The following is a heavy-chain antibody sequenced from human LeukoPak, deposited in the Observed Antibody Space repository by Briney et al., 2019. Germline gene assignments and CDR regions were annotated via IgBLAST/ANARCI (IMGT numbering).Heavy chain of an antibody. CDR3: AKIPYYFDPSGYYD. CDR1: GFTFSSYG. CDR2: ISGDGSNK. V-gene: IGHV3-30*18. Sequence: GGSLRLSCEASGFTFSSYGMHWVRQAPGKGLEWLALISGDGSNKYYAESVKGRFTISRANFKNTLYLQMNSLRAEDTAVYYCAKIPYYFDPSGYYDRGQGTLVTVSS. D-gene: IGHD3-22*01. J-gene: IGHJ4*02.